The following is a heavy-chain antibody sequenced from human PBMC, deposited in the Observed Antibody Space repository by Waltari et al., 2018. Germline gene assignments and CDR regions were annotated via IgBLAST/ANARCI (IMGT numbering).Heavy chain of an antibody. CDR2: IYHSGST. D-gene: IGHD1-26*01. Sequence: QVQLQESGPGLVKPSETLSLTCAVSGYSISSGYYWGWLRQPPGKGLEWIGSIYHSGSTYYNPSLKSRVTISVDTSKNQFSLKLSSVTAADTAVYYCARVGSGSYSALPFDYWGQGTLVTVSS. CDR1: GYSISSGYY. V-gene: IGHV4-38-2*01. CDR3: ARVGSGSYSALPFDY. J-gene: IGHJ4*02.